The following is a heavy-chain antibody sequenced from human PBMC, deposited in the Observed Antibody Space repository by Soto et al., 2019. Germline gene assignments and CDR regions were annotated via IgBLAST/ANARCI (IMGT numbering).Heavy chain of an antibody. CDR3: AGSGIQRDPYGMDV. CDR2: INAGNGNT. Sequence: ASVKVSCKASGYTFTSYAIHWVRQAPGQRLEWMGWINAGNGNTKYSQKFQGRVTITRDTSASTAYMDLSSLRSEDTAVYYCAGSGIQRDPYGMDVWGQGPTVTVSS. CDR1: GYTFTSYA. J-gene: IGHJ6*02. D-gene: IGHD1-26*01. V-gene: IGHV1-3*01.